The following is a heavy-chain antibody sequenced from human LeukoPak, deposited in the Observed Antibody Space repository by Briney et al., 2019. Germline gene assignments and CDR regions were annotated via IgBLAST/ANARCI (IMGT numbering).Heavy chain of an antibody. CDR2: IYPGDSDT. CDR1: GYSFTSHW. V-gene: IGHV5-51*01. D-gene: IGHD3-22*01. Sequence: GESLKISCKGSGYSFTSHWIGWVRQMPGKGLEWMGIIYPGDSDTRYSPSFQGQVTISADKSISTAYLQWSSLKASDTAMYFCARAYYYDSSGYPSAEYFHFWGQGTLVTVS. J-gene: IGHJ1*01. CDR3: ARAYYYDSSGYPSAEYFHF.